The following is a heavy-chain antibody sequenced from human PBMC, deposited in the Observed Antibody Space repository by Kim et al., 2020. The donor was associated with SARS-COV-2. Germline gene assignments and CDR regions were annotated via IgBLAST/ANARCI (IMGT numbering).Heavy chain of an antibody. CDR1: GFTVSSNY. Sequence: GGSLRLSCAASGFTVSSNYMSWVRQAPGKGLEWVSVIYSGGSTYYADSVKGRFTISRDNSKNTLYLQMNSLRAEDTAVYYCAGLTYCGGDCSNSHWYFDLWGRGTLVTVSS. CDR2: IYSGGST. D-gene: IGHD2-21*02. J-gene: IGHJ2*01. CDR3: AGLTYCGGDCSNSHWYFDL. V-gene: IGHV3-66*01.